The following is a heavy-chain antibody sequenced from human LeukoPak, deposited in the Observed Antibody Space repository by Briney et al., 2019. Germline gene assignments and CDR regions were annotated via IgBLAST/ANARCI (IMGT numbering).Heavy chain of an antibody. Sequence: ASVKVSCKASGYTFTTYWIAWVRQMPGKGLEWMGIIYPGDSDTKYSPSFQGQVTISADKSINTAYLQWSSLRASDTAIYYCARQLWDQTRGYSFDYWGQGTLVTVSS. CDR3: ARQLWDQTRGYSFDY. J-gene: IGHJ4*02. D-gene: IGHD1-26*01. CDR1: GYTFTTYW. V-gene: IGHV5-51*01. CDR2: IYPGDSDT.